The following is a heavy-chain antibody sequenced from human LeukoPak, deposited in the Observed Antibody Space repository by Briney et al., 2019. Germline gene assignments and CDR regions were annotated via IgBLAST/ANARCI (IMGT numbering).Heavy chain of an antibody. Sequence: GGFLRLSCAASGFTFSSYAMSWVRQAPGKGLEWVSAIVGSLGSTYYADSVKGRFTISRDNSKNTLFLQMNSLRADDTAIYYCAKHVGAYYFDYWGQGTQVTVSS. V-gene: IGHV3-23*01. D-gene: IGHD3-16*01. CDR2: IVGSLGST. CDR1: GFTFSSYA. J-gene: IGHJ4*02. CDR3: AKHVGAYYFDY.